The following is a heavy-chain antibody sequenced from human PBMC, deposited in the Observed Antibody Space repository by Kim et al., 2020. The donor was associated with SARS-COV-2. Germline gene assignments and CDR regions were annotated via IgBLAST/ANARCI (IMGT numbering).Heavy chain of an antibody. CDR3: AKSLTMVLGLLYY. V-gene: IGHV3-23*01. Sequence: GGSLRLSCAASGFTFSSYAMRWVRQAPGKGLEWVSAISGTGRSTYYADSVKGRFTISRDNSKNTLYLQMNSLRTEDTAVYYCAKSLTMVLGLLYYWGQGTLVTVSS. CDR2: ISGTGRST. CDR1: GFTFSSYA. J-gene: IGHJ4*02. D-gene: IGHD3-10*01.